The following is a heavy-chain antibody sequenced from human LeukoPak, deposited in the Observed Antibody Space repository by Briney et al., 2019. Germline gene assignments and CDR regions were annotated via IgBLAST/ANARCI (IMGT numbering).Heavy chain of an antibody. V-gene: IGHV1-18*01. CDR2: ISAYNGNT. CDR3: ARASRYSSSWFESED. D-gene: IGHD6-13*01. CDR1: GYTFTSYG. Sequence: ASVKVSCKASGYTFTSYGISWARQAPGQGLEWMGWISAYNGNTNYAQKLQGRVTMTTDTSTSTAYMELRSLRSDDTAVYYCARASRYSSSWFESEDWGQGTLVTVSS. J-gene: IGHJ4*02.